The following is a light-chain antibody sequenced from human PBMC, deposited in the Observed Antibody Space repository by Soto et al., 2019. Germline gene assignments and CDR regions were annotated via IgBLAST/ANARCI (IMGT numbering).Light chain of an antibody. J-gene: IGKJ4*02. CDR2: GAS. CDR3: QQYSASPT. Sequence: EIFVTQSPATLSVSPGEKVILSCRASQSVGTTLAWYQQKPGQAPSLLIRGASTRATGVPARFSGSGSGTEFTLTISSLQSEDFAIYYCQQYSASPTFGGGTTLEIK. CDR1: QSVGTT. V-gene: IGKV3-15*01.